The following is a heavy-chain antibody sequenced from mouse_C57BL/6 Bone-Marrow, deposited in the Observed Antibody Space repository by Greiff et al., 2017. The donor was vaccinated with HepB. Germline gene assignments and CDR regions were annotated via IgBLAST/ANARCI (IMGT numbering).Heavy chain of an antibody. CDR2: IYPGSGST. CDR1: GYTFTSYW. Sequence: QVQLQQPGAELVKPGASVKMSCKASGYTFTSYWITWVKQRPGQGLEWIGDIYPGSGSTNYNEKFKSKATLTVDTSSSTAYMQLSSLTSEDSAVYYCASGVYYYGSSRVDYWGQGTTLTVSS. D-gene: IGHD1-1*01. J-gene: IGHJ2*01. CDR3: ASGVYYYGSSRVDY. V-gene: IGHV1-55*01.